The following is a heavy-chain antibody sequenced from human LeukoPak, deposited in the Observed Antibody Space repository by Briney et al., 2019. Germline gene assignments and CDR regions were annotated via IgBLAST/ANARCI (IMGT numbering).Heavy chain of an antibody. V-gene: IGHV4-4*07. CDR2: IYASRST. CDR1: GASISNYY. CDR3: ARGETIFPY. J-gene: IGHJ4*02. D-gene: IGHD3-9*01. Sequence: SETLSLTCTVAGASISNYYWSWIRQPAGKGLDWIGRIYASRSTNYTPSLKSRVTISVDQSKNQFSLKLNPVTAADTAVYYCARGETIFPYWGQGTLVTVSS.